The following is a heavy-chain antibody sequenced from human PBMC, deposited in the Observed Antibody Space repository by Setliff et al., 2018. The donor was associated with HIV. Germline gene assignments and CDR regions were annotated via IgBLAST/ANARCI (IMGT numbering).Heavy chain of an antibody. V-gene: IGHV4-4*07. Sequence: SQTLSLTCDVSGSSISTHYWSWMRQAAGERPEWIGQIPPSGRTRINPSLHSRVTMSVDASKNQFSLNLGSMTAADTAVYFCARHPNVVGRGGYYYYMDVWGKGTTVTVSS. J-gene: IGHJ6*03. CDR2: IPPSGRT. CDR3: ARHPNVVGRGGYYYYMDV. D-gene: IGHD1-26*01. CDR1: GSSISTHY.